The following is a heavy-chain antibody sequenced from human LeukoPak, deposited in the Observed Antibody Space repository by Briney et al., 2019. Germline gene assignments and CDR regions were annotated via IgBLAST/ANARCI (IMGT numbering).Heavy chain of an antibody. CDR2: ISHSGTT. D-gene: IGHD2-15*01. CDR1: GDSITSAFH. CDR3: ARDHLACSGDTCFSAHWFDP. V-gene: IGHV4-38-2*02. Sequence: SETLSPACAVSGDSITSAFHWGWVRQPPGKGLEWIGSISHSGTTYYAPSFKSRLTISLDPSKNQLSLKLSSVTAADTAVFFCARDHLACSGDTCFSAHWFDPWGHGTLVIVSS. J-gene: IGHJ5*02.